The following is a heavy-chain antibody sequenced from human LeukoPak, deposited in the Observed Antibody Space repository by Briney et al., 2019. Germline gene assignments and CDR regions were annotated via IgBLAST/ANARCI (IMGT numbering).Heavy chain of an antibody. CDR1: GGSISSGSYY. CDR3: ARAASQAFDY. CDR2: ISTSGST. Sequence: SQTLSLTCTVSGGSISSGSYYWSWIRQPAGKGLEWIGRISTSGSTNYNPSLKSRITVSVDTSKNQFSLNLSSVTAVDTAVYYCARAASQAFDYWGQGTLVTVSS. V-gene: IGHV4-61*02. J-gene: IGHJ4*02.